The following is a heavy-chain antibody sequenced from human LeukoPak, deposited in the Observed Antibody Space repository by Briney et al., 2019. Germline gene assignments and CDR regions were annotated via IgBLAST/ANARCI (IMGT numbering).Heavy chain of an antibody. D-gene: IGHD3-16*01. J-gene: IGHJ4*02. CDR3: ARDVWGSYEGFDY. Sequence: SVKVSCKASGGTFSSYAISWVRQAPGQGLEWMGRIIPIFGTANYAQKFQGRVTVTTDESTSTAYMELSSLRSEDTAVYYCARDVWGSYEGFDYWGQGTLVTVSS. V-gene: IGHV1-69*05. CDR2: IIPIFGTA. CDR1: GGTFSSYA.